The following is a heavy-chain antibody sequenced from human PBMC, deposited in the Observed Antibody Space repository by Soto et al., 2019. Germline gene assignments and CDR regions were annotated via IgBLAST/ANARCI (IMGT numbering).Heavy chain of an antibody. Sequence: VASVKVSCKASGGTFRSYSISWVLQAPGQGLEWMGGIIPIFGTANYAQKFQGRVTITADESTSTAYMELSSLRSEDTAVYYCAREGDGYNRYFDYWGQGTLVTVSS. D-gene: IGHD5-12*01. CDR3: AREGDGYNRYFDY. CDR2: IIPIFGTA. V-gene: IGHV1-69*13. J-gene: IGHJ4*02. CDR1: GGTFRSYS.